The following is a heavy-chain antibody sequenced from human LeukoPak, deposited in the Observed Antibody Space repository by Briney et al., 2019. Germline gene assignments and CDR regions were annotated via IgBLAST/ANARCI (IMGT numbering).Heavy chain of an antibody. CDR1: GYTFTSYA. Sequence: ASVKVSCKAPGYTFTSYAMNWVRQAPGQGLEWMGWINTNTGNPTYAQGFTGRFVFSLDTSVSTAYLQISSLKAEDTAVYYCARGRGYSSSWYEVGFDYWGQGTLVTVSS. J-gene: IGHJ4*02. D-gene: IGHD6-13*01. CDR2: INTNTGNP. V-gene: IGHV7-4-1*02. CDR3: ARGRGYSSSWYEVGFDY.